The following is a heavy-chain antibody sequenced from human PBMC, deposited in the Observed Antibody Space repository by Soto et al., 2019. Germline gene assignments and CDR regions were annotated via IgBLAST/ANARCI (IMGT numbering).Heavy chain of an antibody. CDR1: GYTFTAYY. J-gene: IGHJ4*03. D-gene: IGHD3-10*01. V-gene: IGHV1-2*02. CDR2: INPKFGDT. Sequence: QVQLVQSGAEVKEPGDSVRVSGEASGYTFTAYYIHWVRQAPGQGLEWMGWINPKFGDTTYAQDFQGRLTLTRDMSISTVYMDLTRLTSDDTAIYYCARNMDYYYGPGSGNGHGFWGQGTPVNVFS. CDR3: ARNMDYYYGPGSGNGHGF.